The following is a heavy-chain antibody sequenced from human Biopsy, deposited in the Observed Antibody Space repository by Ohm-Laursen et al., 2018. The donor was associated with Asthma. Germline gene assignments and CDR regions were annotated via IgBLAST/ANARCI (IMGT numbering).Heavy chain of an antibody. CDR1: GYTFISYA. CDR2: INPGKGTT. D-gene: IGHD3-9*01. V-gene: IGHV1-3*01. J-gene: IGHJ3*02. CDR3: ARTYYDFLTGQVNDAFAM. Sequence: GSSVKVSCKTSGYTFISYAIHWVRQAPDQRLEGMGGINPGKGTTKYSQKFQGRVTITRDTSASTAYMDLSSLRSEDTAVYYCARTYYDFLTGQVNDAFAMWGQGTMVTVSS.